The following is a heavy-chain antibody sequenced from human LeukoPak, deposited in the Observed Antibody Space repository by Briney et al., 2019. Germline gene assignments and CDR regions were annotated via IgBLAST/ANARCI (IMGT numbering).Heavy chain of an antibody. J-gene: IGHJ4*02. Sequence: PGGSLRLSCAASGFTFNNYAMHWVRQAPGKGLEWVAVILYDEVNKYYADSVKGRFTISRDSSKSTVDLQMNTLRTEDTAVYYCARDGFNLDYWGQGTLVTVSS. CDR2: ILYDEVNK. V-gene: IGHV3-30*01. CDR3: ARDGFNLDY. D-gene: IGHD1-14*01. CDR1: GFTFNNYA.